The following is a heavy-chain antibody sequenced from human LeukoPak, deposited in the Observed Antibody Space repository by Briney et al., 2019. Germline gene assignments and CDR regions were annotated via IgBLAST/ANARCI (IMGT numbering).Heavy chain of an antibody. V-gene: IGHV3-48*01. J-gene: IGHJ4*02. CDR1: GFTFSSYN. CDR2: ISTSSATI. Sequence: GGFLRLSCAASGFTFSSYNMNWVRQAPGKGLEWISLISTSSATIHSADSVKGRFTISRDDAKNSLYLQMNSLRAEDTAVYYCAKDYDFWSGYLDYWGQGTLVTVSS. D-gene: IGHD3-3*01. CDR3: AKDYDFWSGYLDY.